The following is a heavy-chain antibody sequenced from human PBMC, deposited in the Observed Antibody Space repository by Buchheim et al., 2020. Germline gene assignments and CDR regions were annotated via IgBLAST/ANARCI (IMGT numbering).Heavy chain of an antibody. V-gene: IGHV4-39*07. D-gene: IGHD6-13*01. J-gene: IGHJ4*02. Sequence: QLQLQESGPGLVKPSETLSLTCTVSSGSISSSSYYWGWIRQPPGKGLEWIGSIYYSGSTYYNPSLKSRVTISVDTSQNQFSLKLSSVTAADTAVYYCARDYVSSSWSSYFDYWGQGTL. CDR1: SGSISSSSYY. CDR2: IYYSGST. CDR3: ARDYVSSSWSSYFDY.